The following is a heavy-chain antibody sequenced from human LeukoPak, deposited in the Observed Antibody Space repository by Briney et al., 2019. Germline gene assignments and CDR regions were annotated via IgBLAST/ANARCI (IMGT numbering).Heavy chain of an antibody. J-gene: IGHJ4*02. V-gene: IGHV3-30*04. CDR2: ISYDGSNK. D-gene: IGHD4-17*01. CDR3: ARGTVTTRLSFDY. CDR1: GFTFSSYA. Sequence: GGALRLSCAASGFTFSSYAMHWVRQAPGKGLERVSVISYDGSNKYYADSVNGRFTISRDNSKNTLYLQMKSPRAEDTAVYYCARGTVTTRLSFDYWGQGTLVTVSS.